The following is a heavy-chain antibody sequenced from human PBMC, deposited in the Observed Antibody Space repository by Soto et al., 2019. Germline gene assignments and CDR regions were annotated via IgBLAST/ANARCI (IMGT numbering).Heavy chain of an antibody. CDR1: RGSMSTYF. D-gene: IGHD3-22*01. V-gene: IGHV4-59*01. CDR2: AHYSGTT. J-gene: IGHJ2*01. Sequence: TLSLTCTVSRGSMSTYFWSWIRQPPGKGLEWIGYAHYSGTTNYNPSLKSRITISLDTSKNRFSLKLNSVTAADTAVYYCARMGYFDSSGYYFDLWGRGTLVTVSS. CDR3: ARMGYFDSSGYYFDL.